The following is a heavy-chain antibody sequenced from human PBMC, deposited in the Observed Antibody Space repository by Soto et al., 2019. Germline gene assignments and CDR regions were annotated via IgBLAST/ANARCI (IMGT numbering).Heavy chain of an antibody. CDR3: ARGAPSFVDAGMFDY. V-gene: IGHV1-69*02. CDR2: IIPILGIA. CDR1: GGTFSSYT. Sequence: QVQLVQSGAEVKKPGSSVKVSCKASGGTFSSYTISWVRQAPGQGLEWVGRIIPILGIANYAQKFQGRVTITGEKSTSTAYMELSSLRSEDTAVYYCARGAPSFVDAGMFDYWGQGTLVTVSS. D-gene: IGHD2-15*01. J-gene: IGHJ4*02.